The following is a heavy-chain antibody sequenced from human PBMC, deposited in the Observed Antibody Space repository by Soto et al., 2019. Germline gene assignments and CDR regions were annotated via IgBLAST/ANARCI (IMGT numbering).Heavy chain of an antibody. D-gene: IGHD3-10*01. Sequence: GGSLRLSCAASGFPFSSYDMHWVRQAPGRGLEWVSVIGTAGDTSYRGSVKGRFTISREKANNSLYLQTNSLLAGDTAVYYCARGFGSFYYMDVWGKGTTVTVSS. V-gene: IGHV3-13*01. CDR2: IGTAGDT. CDR3: ARGFGSFYYMDV. CDR1: GFPFSSYD. J-gene: IGHJ6*03.